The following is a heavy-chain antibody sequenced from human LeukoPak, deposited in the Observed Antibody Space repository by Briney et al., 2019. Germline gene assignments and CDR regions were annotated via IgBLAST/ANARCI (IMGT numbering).Heavy chain of an antibody. Sequence: GGSLRLSGAASGFTFSTYWMSWVRQAPGKGLEWVANIKQDGSDKYFVDSVKGRFTISRDNAKNSLYLQMNSLRAEDTAVYYCARDSALYCSGKTCYWGFDLWGQGTMVTVSS. CDR3: ARDSALYCSGKTCYWGFDL. V-gene: IGHV3-7*01. D-gene: IGHD2-2*01. J-gene: IGHJ3*01. CDR2: IKQDGSDK. CDR1: GFTFSTYW.